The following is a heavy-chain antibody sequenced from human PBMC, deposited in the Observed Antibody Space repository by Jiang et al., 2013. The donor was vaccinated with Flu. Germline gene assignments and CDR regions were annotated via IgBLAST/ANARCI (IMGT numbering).Heavy chain of an antibody. J-gene: IGHJ4*02. CDR3: ARRAWYYYGSGSYPFDY. V-gene: IGHV5-10-1*01. CDR2: IDPSESYI. D-gene: IGHD3-10*01. Sequence: WMGRIDPSESYINYSPSFQGHVTISADKSISTAYLQWSSLKASDTAMYYCARRAWYYYGSGSYPFDYWGQGTLVTVSS.